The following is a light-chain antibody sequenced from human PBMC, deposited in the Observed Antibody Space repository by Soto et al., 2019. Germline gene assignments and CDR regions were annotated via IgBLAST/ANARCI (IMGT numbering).Light chain of an antibody. CDR3: SSYSSATILVV. J-gene: IGLJ2*01. V-gene: IGLV2-14*01. CDR1: SSDVGSYNF. Sequence: QSALTQPASVSGSPGQSITISCTGTSSDVGSYNFVSWYQQHPGKAPKLMIYDVSNRPSGVSSRFSGSKSGDTASLTISGLQAEDEAVYYCSSYSSATILVVYGGGTKLTVL. CDR2: DVS.